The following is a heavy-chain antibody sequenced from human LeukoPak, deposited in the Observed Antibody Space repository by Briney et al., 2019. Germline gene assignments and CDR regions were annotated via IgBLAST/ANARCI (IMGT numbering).Heavy chain of an antibody. Sequence: ASVKVSCKASGYIFTSYYIHWVRQAPGQGLEWMGIINPSSGTTTYAQKFQGRVTMTRDTSTSTVYMGLSSLRSEDTAVYYCARDREVGTTRNYFDYWGQGTLVTVSS. CDR3: ARDREVGTTRNYFDY. J-gene: IGHJ4*02. V-gene: IGHV1-46*01. CDR2: INPSSGTT. D-gene: IGHD1-26*01. CDR1: GYIFTSYY.